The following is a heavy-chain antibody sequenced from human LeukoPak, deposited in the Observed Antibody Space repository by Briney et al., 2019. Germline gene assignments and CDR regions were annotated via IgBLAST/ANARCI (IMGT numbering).Heavy chain of an antibody. V-gene: IGHV3-21*01. CDR2: ISTSSSYI. CDR1: GFTFSGST. J-gene: IGHJ4*02. CDR3: ARQQWLDGAYYFDY. Sequence: GGSLRLSCAASGFTFSGSTMNWVRQAPGKGLEWVSFISTSSSYIYYADSVRGRFTISRDNAKNSLYLQMNSLRAEDTAVYYCARQQWLDGAYYFDYWGQGTLVTVSS. D-gene: IGHD6-19*01.